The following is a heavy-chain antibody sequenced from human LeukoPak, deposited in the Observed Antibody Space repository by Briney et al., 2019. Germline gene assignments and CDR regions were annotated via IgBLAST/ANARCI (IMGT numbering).Heavy chain of an antibody. D-gene: IGHD3-3*01. V-gene: IGHV4-30-2*01. CDR2: IYHSGST. CDR3: ARAAVTIFGVVTDFDY. Sequence: SGTLSLTCAVSGGSISSGGYYWSWIRQPPGKGLEWIGYIYHSGSTYYNPSLKSRVTISVDRSKNQFSLKLSSVTAADTAVYYCARAAVTIFGVVTDFDYWGQGTLVTVSS. J-gene: IGHJ4*02. CDR1: GGSISSGGYY.